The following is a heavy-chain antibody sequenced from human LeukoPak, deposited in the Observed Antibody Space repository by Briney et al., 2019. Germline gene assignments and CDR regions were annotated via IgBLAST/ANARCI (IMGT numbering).Heavy chain of an antibody. Sequence: PGGSLRLSCAASGFTFSNCWLGWVRQAPGKGLEWVANINQDGSERYFVDSVRGRFTISRDNAKNSLFLQINSLRAEDTAVYYCARDRGGSYSAIDYWGQGTLVTVSS. J-gene: IGHJ4*02. V-gene: IGHV3-7*01. D-gene: IGHD1-26*01. CDR1: GFTFSNCW. CDR2: INQDGSER. CDR3: ARDRGGSYSAIDY.